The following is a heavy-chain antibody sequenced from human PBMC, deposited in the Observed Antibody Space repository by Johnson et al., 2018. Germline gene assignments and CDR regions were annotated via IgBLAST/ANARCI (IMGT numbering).Heavy chain of an antibody. CDR1: TGSINSYY. D-gene: IGHD2-15*01. Sequence: QVQLQESGPGLVKPSETLSPTCYVSTGSINSYYWTWIRQPPGKGLAWIGTIHYSVSTKSNPSLKSRATMYVDTSKKQLSLRLTSVTAADTSVYYCAGFWSGGTCPDYWGQGTLVTVSS. CDR2: IHYSVST. V-gene: IGHV4-59*12. J-gene: IGHJ4*02. CDR3: AGFWSGGTCPDY.